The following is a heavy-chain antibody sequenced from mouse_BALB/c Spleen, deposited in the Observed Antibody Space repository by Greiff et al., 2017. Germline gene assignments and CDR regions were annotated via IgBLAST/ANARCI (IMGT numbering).Heavy chain of an antibody. D-gene: IGHD2-1*01. J-gene: IGHJ4*01. CDR2: IDPYNGGT. CDR3: ARGRNGNYVDAMDY. CDR1: GYAFTSYN. V-gene: IGHV1S135*01. Sequence: EVKLMESGPELVKPGASVKVSCKASGYAFTSYNMYWVKQSHGKSLEWIGYIDPYNGGTSYNQKFKGKATLTVDKSSSTAYMHLNSLTSEDSAVYYCARGRNGNYVDAMDYWGQGTSVTVSS.